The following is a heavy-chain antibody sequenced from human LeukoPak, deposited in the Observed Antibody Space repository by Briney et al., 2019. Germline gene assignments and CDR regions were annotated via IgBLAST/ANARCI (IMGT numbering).Heavy chain of an antibody. CDR1: GTSVSSGSYY. V-gene: IGHV4-61*01. CDR3: ASEEF. Sequence: PSETLSLTCTVSGTSVSSGSYYWSWIRQPPGKGLEWIGYIYYSGSTNYNPSLKSRVTISVDTSKNQFSLKMKSVTAADTAVYYCASEEFWGQGTLVTVPS. CDR2: IYYSGST. J-gene: IGHJ4*02.